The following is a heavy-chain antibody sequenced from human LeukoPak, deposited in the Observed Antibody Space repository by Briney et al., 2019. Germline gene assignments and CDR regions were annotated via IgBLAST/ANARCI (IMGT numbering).Heavy chain of an antibody. CDR1: GFIFSNYG. Sequence: GGSLRLSCAASGFIFSNYGIHWVRQAPGRGLEFVSRISSNGGTTYYANSLKGRFTISRDNSKNTVYLQMASLRPEDMAVYYCARVPFSSAWYDYWGQRTLVTVSS. J-gene: IGHJ4*02. CDR3: ARVPFSSAWYDY. V-gene: IGHV3-64*01. D-gene: IGHD6-19*01. CDR2: ISSNGGTT.